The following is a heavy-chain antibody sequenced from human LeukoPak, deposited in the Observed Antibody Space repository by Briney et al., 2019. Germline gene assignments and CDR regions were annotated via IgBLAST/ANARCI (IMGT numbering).Heavy chain of an antibody. Sequence: ASVKVSCKASGYRFTSYGISWVRQAPGQGLEWMEWISAYNGNTNYARKLQGRVTMTTDTSTSTAYMELRSLRSDDTAAYYCARGGDGDILTGLVFDYWGQGTLVTVSS. CDR2: ISAYNGNT. D-gene: IGHD3-9*01. J-gene: IGHJ4*02. CDR1: GYRFTSYG. V-gene: IGHV1-18*01. CDR3: ARGGDGDILTGLVFDY.